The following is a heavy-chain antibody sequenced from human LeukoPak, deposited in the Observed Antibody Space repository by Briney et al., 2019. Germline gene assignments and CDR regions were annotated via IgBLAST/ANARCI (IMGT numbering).Heavy chain of an antibody. CDR2: ISSSSSYI. V-gene: IGHV3-21*01. CDR3: ARDKGDGFWSGYHFDY. J-gene: IGHJ4*02. Sequence: GGSLRLSCAASGFTFSSYSMTWVRQAPGKGLEWVSSISSSSSYIYYADSVKGRFTISRDNAKNSLYLQMNSLRAEDTAVYYCARDKGDGFWSGYHFDYWGQGTLVTVSS. CDR1: GFTFSSYS. D-gene: IGHD3-3*01.